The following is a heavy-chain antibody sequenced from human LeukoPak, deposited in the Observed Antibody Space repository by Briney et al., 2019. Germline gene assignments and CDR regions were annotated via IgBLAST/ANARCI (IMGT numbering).Heavy chain of an antibody. CDR2: IYTSGST. CDR1: GGSISSGSYY. CDR3: ARCLVAETFDRTLLYYYYGMDV. J-gene: IGHJ6*02. V-gene: IGHV4-61*02. D-gene: IGHD2-15*01. Sequence: PSETLSLTCTVSGGSISSGSYYWSWIRQPAGKGLEWIGRIYTSGSTNYNPSLKSRVTISVDTSKNQFSLKLSSVTAADTAVYYCARCLVAETFDRTLLYYYYGMDVWGQGTTVTVSS.